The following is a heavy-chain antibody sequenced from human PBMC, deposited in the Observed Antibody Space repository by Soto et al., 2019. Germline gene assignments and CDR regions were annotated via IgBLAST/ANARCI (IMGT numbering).Heavy chain of an antibody. CDR2: IYYSGST. D-gene: IGHD4-17*01. CDR3: ARHVPSWDYGDGGGLDY. V-gene: IGHV4-39*01. J-gene: IGHJ4*02. Sequence: QLQLQESGPGLVKPSETLSLTCTVSGGSISSSSYYWGWIRQPPGKGLEWIGSIYYSGSTYYNPSLKSRVTISVDTSKNQFSLKLSSVTAADTAVYYCARHVPSWDYGDGGGLDYWGQGTLVTVSS. CDR1: GGSISSSSYY.